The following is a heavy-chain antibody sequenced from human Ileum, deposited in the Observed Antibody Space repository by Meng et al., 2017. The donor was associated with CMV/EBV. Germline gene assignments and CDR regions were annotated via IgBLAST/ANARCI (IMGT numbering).Heavy chain of an antibody. J-gene: IGHJ4*02. CDR1: GFNINSFW. CDR2: IYGRYT. Sequence: GESLKISCIVSGFNINSFWMHWVRQAPGRGLVWVSRIYGRYTYYADSVKGRFVIARDNAKNTLYLDMNNLRAEDTAVYYCLRGNSGYGVFDYWGQGTLVTVSS. V-gene: IGHV3-74*01. CDR3: LRGNSGYGVFDY. D-gene: IGHD2-2*03.